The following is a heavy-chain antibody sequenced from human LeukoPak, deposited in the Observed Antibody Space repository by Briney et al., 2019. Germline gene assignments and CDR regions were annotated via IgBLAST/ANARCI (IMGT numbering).Heavy chain of an antibody. J-gene: IGHJ4*02. V-gene: IGHV3-21*01. CDR2: ISSGSSYI. Sequence: PGGSLRLACAASGFTFSSYSINWVRQAPGKGLEWVSSISSGSSYISYADSVKGRFTISRDNAKNSLYLQMNSLRAEDTAVYYCARVGSSADYWGQGTLVTVSS. D-gene: IGHD6-13*01. CDR3: ARVGSSADY. CDR1: GFTFSSYS.